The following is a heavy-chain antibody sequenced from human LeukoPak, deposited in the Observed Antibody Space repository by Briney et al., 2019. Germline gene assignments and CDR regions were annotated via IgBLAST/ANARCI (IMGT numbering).Heavy chain of an antibody. CDR2: ISTKGGST. J-gene: IGHJ4*02. CDR1: GFIFSNYA. V-gene: IGHV3-64*02. Sequence: GGSLRLSCAASGFIFSNYAMYWVRQAPGKGLESVAAISTKGGSTSYADSVKGRMTISRDDSKNTLFLQMGSLTTDDMGLYFFARDRSGAFDYWGQGTLVTVSS. CDR3: ARDRSGAFDY. D-gene: IGHD6-19*01.